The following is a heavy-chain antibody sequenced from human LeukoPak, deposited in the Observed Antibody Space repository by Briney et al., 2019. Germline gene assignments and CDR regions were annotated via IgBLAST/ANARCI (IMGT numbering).Heavy chain of an antibody. J-gene: IGHJ2*01. CDR1: GGSISSYY. D-gene: IGHD1-14*01. V-gene: IGHV6-1*01. CDR3: ARDPQSYNWYFDL. CDR2: TYYKSKWYS. Sequence: PSETLSLTCTVSGGSISSYYWNWIRQSPSRGLEWLGRTYYKSKWYSDYAVSVKSRITIDPDTSRNQFSLHLNSVSPEDTALYYCARDPQSYNWYFDLWGRGTLVTVSS.